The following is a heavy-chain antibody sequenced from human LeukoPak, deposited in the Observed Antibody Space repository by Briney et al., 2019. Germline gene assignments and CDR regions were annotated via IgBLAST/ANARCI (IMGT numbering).Heavy chain of an antibody. CDR3: ARGKLRPGLDY. CDR2: VNHSGST. J-gene: IGHJ4*02. CDR1: GGSFSGYY. V-gene: IGHV4-34*01. Sequence: PSETLSLTCAVYGGSFSGYYWSWIRQPPGKGLEWIGEVNHSGSTNYNPSLKSRVTISVDTSKNQFSLKLSSVTAADTAVYYCARGKLRPGLDYWGQGTLVTVSS. D-gene: IGHD4-23*01.